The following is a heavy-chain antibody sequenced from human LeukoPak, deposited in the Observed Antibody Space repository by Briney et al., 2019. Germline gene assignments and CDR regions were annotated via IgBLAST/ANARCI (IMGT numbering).Heavy chain of an antibody. J-gene: IGHJ4*02. CDR1: GGSISSSSYY. Sequence: SETLSLTCTVSGGSISSSSYYWGWIRQPPGKGLEWIGYIYYSGSTNYNPSLKSRVTISVDTSKDQFSLKLSSVTAADTAVYYCARHYGATGGVFDYWGQGALVTVSS. D-gene: IGHD3-16*01. CDR2: IYYSGST. V-gene: IGHV4-61*05. CDR3: ARHYGATGGVFDY.